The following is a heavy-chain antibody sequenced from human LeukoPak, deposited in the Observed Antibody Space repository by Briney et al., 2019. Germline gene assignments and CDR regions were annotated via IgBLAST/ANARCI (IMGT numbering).Heavy chain of an antibody. J-gene: IGHJ4*02. CDR2: ISYDGSNK. V-gene: IGHV3-30*18. D-gene: IGHD2-2*01. CDR3: AKGSTSCTKCFDY. CDR1: GFTFSSYG. Sequence: GGSLRLSCAASGFTFSSYGMHWVRQAPGKGLEWVAVISYDGSNKYYADSVKGRFTISRDNSKNTLYLQMNSLRAEDTAVYYCAKGSTSCTKCFDYWGQGTLVTVSS.